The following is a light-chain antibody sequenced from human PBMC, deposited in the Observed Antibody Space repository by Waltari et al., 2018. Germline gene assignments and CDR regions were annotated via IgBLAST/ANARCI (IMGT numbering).Light chain of an antibody. CDR1: QSGIRT. Sequence: CSASQSGIRTLAWYQQKPGQAPRLLIYGAFTRATGIPDRFSGSGSGTAFSLTISRLEPEDFAVYYSQHYVRLAVTFGQGTKVEIK. CDR2: GAF. CDR3: QHYVRLAVT. V-gene: IGKV3-20*01. J-gene: IGKJ1*01.